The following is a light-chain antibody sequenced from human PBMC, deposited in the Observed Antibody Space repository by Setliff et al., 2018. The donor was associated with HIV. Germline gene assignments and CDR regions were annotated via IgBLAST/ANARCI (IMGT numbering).Light chain of an antibody. Sequence: FLLTQPHYLSESPGKTVTISGTRSVDDIASHYVQWYQQRPGSSPTTVIYEDDERPSGVPDRFSGSIDTSSNSASLTISGLKTEDAADYYCQSYDSSTWVFGGGTK. CDR1: VDDIASHY. CDR2: EDD. CDR3: QSYDSSTWV. V-gene: IGLV6-57*01. J-gene: IGLJ3*02.